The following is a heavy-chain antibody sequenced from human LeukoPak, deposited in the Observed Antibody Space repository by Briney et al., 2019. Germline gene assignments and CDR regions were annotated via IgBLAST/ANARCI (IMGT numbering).Heavy chain of an antibody. CDR2: ISSSSSYI. Sequence: GGSLRLSCAASGFTFSSYSMNWVRQAPGKGLEWVSSISSSSSYIYYAESVKGRFTISRDNAKNSLYLQMNSLRAEDTAVYYCARNPQLGDYWGQGTLVTVSS. D-gene: IGHD1-1*01. CDR3: ARNPQLGDY. V-gene: IGHV3-21*01. J-gene: IGHJ4*02. CDR1: GFTFSSYS.